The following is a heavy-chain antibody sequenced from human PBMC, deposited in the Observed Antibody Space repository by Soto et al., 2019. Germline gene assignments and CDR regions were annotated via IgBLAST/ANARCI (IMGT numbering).Heavy chain of an antibody. CDR3: AKGGAIVAAGTRVYLYNAMDV. Sequence: ASVKVSCKASGYTFTGYYVHWVRQAPGQGLEWMGWINPNSGDTYLAQRFQGRVTMNRDTSIGTAYVELRGLTSDDTAEYYCAKGGAIVAAGTRVYLYNAMDVWGQGTTVTVSS. D-gene: IGHD1-26*01. V-gene: IGHV1-2*02. J-gene: IGHJ6*02. CDR1: GYTFTGYY. CDR2: INPNSGDT.